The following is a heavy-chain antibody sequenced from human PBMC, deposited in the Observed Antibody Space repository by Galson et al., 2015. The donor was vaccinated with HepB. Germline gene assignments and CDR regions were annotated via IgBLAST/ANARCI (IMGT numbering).Heavy chain of an antibody. Sequence: SLRLSCAASGFTFSSYAMSWVRQAPGKGLEWVSAISGSGGSTYYADSVKGRFTISRDNSKNTLYLQMNSLRAEDTAVYYCAKVSLLGERYYYYGMDVWGQGTTVTVSS. CDR2: ISGSGGST. D-gene: IGHD3-16*01. V-gene: IGHV3-23*01. J-gene: IGHJ6*02. CDR3: AKVSLLGERYYYYGMDV. CDR1: GFTFSSYA.